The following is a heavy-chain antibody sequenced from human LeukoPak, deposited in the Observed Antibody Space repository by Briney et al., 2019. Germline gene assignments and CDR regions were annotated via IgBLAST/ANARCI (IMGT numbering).Heavy chain of an antibody. D-gene: IGHD6-13*01. CDR3: ARGQRSSSSWLARPYYYYYYGMDV. V-gene: IGHV1-8*01. J-gene: IGHJ6*02. Sequence: ASVKVSCKASGYTFTSYDINWVRQATGQGLEWMGWVNPNSGNTGYAQKFQGRVTMTRNTSISTAYMELSSLRSEDTAVYYCARGQRSSSSWLARPYYYYYYGMDVWGQGTTVTVSS. CDR1: GYTFTSYD. CDR2: VNPNSGNT.